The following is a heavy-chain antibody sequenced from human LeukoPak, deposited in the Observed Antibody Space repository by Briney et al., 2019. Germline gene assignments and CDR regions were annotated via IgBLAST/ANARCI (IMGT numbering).Heavy chain of an antibody. J-gene: IGHJ4*02. D-gene: IGHD5-24*01. Sequence: PGGSLRLSCAASGSTFSSYSMDWVRQAPGKGLEWVSSISSSSSYIYYADSVKGRFTISRDNAKNTLYLQMNSLRAEDTAVYYCAKGSRDGYNYYFDYWGQGTLVTVSS. CDR3: AKGSRDGYNYYFDY. CDR1: GSTFSSYS. V-gene: IGHV3-21*01. CDR2: ISSSSSYI.